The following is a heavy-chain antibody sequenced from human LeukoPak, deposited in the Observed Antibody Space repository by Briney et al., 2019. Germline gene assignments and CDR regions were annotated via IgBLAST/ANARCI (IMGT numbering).Heavy chain of an antibody. CDR3: ARPQTLRQAFDI. Sequence: ASVKVSCKASGYTFTGYDINWVRQAAGQGLEWMGWMNPNNSNTGYAQKFQGRVTITKDTSINTTYMELSSLRSEDTAVYYCARPQTLRQAFDIWGQGTMVTVSS. J-gene: IGHJ3*02. CDR1: GYTFTGYD. CDR2: MNPNNSNT. V-gene: IGHV1-8*03.